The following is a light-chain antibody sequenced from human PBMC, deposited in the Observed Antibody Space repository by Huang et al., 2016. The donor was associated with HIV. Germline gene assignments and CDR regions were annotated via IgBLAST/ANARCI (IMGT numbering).Light chain of an antibody. J-gene: IGKJ1*01. Sequence: DIQLTQSPSSLSASVGDRVTITCRASQTICSYLNWYQQKPGKAAKLLIYAGSSLQSEVSSRFSGSGSGTDFSLTITSLQPEDFATYYCQQSHNMPWTFGQGTKVEIK. V-gene: IGKV1-39*01. CDR2: AGS. CDR1: QTICSY. CDR3: QQSHNMPWT.